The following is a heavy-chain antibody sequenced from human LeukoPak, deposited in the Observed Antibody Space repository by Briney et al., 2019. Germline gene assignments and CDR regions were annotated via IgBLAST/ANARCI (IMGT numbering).Heavy chain of an antibody. CDR3: AKGNYYDSSGYPVYFDY. V-gene: IGHV3-23*01. D-gene: IGHD3-22*01. J-gene: IGHJ4*02. CDR2: ISGSGGST. CDR1: GFTFSSYW. Sequence: GGSLRLSCAASGFTFSSYWMHWVRQAPGKGLEWVSAISGSGGSTYYADSVKGRFTISRDNSKNTLYLQMNSLRAEDTAVYYCAKGNYYDSSGYPVYFDYWGQGTLVTVSS.